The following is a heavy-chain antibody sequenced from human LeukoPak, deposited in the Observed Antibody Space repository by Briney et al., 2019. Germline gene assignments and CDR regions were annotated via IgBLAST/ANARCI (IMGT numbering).Heavy chain of an antibody. Sequence: GASVKVSCKASGYTFTSYAMNWVRQAPGQGLEWMGWINTNTGNPTYAQGFTGRLVFSLDTSVSTAYLQISSLKAEDTAVYYCARASSSGYYGSGSYFAFDYWGQGTLVTVSS. V-gene: IGHV7-4-1*02. J-gene: IGHJ4*02. CDR3: ARASSSGYYGSGSYFAFDY. CDR2: INTNTGNP. CDR1: GYTFTSYA. D-gene: IGHD3-10*01.